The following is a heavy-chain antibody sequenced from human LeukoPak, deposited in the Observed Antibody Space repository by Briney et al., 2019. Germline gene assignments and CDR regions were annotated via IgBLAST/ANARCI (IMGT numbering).Heavy chain of an antibody. V-gene: IGHV1-8*03. D-gene: IGHD4-17*01. Sequence: ASVKVSCETSGYTFTTYRVNWVRQATGQGLEWMGWMNPNTGDSGYAQKFQGRVTITRDTSISTAYMELSSLRSEDTAVYFCARTTSLTASGYDYWGQGTLVTVSS. CDR3: ARTTSLTASGYDY. CDR2: MNPNTGDS. CDR1: GYTFTTYR. J-gene: IGHJ4*02.